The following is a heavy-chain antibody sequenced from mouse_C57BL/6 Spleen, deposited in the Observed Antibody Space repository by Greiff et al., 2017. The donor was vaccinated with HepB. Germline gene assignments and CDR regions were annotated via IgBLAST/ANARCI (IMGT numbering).Heavy chain of an antibody. V-gene: IGHV1-42*01. CDR3: AREDSNEFAY. Sequence: VQLQQSGPELVKPGASVKISCKASGYSFTGYYMNWVKQSPEKSLEWIGEINPSTGGTTYNQKFKAKATLTVDKSSSTAYMQLKSLTSEDSAVYYCAREDSNEFAYWGQGTLVTVSA. CDR1: GYSFTGYY. CDR2: INPSTGGT. J-gene: IGHJ3*01. D-gene: IGHD2-5*01.